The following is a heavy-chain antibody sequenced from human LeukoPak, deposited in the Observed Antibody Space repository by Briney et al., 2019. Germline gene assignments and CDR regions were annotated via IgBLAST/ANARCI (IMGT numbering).Heavy chain of an antibody. D-gene: IGHD6-19*01. CDR1: GDNFNRHW. Sequence: GEPLKISCKGSGDNFNRHWIGWVRQMSGKSLEWMGIIYLGDSDTRYSPSFQGQIIISADKSISTAYLQWSSLKASDTAIYYCARHSSYTSGWPLDYWGQGTLVTVSS. CDR3: ARHSSYTSGWPLDY. CDR2: IYLGDSDT. J-gene: IGHJ4*02. V-gene: IGHV5-51*01.